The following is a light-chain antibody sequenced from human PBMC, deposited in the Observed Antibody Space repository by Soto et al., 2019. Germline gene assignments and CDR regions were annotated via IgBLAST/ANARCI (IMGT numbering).Light chain of an antibody. CDR2: GAS. V-gene: IGKV1-33*01. J-gene: IGKJ2*01. CDR3: QHYANLPYT. CDR1: QDINNF. Sequence: DIQLTQSPSSLSASVGDRVTITCQPSQDINNFLNWYQQKPGKAPRLLLAGASKLETGVPSRFSGSRSGTDYTFTIGSLQPEDIATYYCQHYANLPYTFGQGTKLEIK.